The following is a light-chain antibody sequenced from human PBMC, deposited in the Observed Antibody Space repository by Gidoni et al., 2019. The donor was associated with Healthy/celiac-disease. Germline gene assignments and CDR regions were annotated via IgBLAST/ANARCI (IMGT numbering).Light chain of an antibody. CDR3: QQYYSTPLYT. V-gene: IGKV4-1*01. CDR2: WAS. CDR1: QSVLYSSNNKNY. Sequence: IVMTQSPYSLAVSLAERATINCKSSQSVLYSSNNKNYLAWYQQKPGQPPKLLIYWASTRESGVPDRFSGSGSGTDFTLTISSLQAEDVAVYYCQQYYSTPLYTFGQGTKLEIK. J-gene: IGKJ2*01.